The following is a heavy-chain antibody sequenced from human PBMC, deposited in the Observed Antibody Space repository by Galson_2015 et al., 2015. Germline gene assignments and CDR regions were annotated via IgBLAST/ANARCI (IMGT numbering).Heavy chain of an antibody. D-gene: IGHD6-19*01. CDR3: ARGGGWAGDYTN. CDR2: INAGNGNT. Sequence: SVKVSCKASGYTFTSYAMHWVRQAPGQRLEWMGWINAGNGNTKYSQKFQGRVTITRDTSASTAYMELSSLRSEDTAVYYCARGGGWAGDYTNWGQGTLVTVSS. J-gene: IGHJ4*02. V-gene: IGHV1-3*01. CDR1: GYTFTSYA.